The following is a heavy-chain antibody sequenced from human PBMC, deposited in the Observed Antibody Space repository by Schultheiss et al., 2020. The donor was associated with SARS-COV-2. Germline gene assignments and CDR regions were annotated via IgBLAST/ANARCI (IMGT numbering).Heavy chain of an antibody. D-gene: IGHD3-10*01. Sequence: GGSLRLSCAASEFTFSSYWMHWVRQAPGKGLVWVSRINIEGSSTSYVDSVKGRFTISRDNSKNTLYLQMNSLRAEDTAVYYCARDVAGGFFDYWGQGTLVTVSS. CDR3: ARDVAGGFFDY. V-gene: IGHV3-74*01. CDR1: EFTFSSYW. J-gene: IGHJ4*02. CDR2: INIEGSST.